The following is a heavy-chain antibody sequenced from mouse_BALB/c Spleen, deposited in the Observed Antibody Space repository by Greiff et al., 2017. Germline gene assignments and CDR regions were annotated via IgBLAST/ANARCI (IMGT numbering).Heavy chain of an antibody. Sequence: EVKVEESGGGLVQPGGSLKLSCAASGFTFSSYGMSWVRQTPDKRLELVATINSNGGSTYYPDSVKGRFTISRDNAKNTLYLQMSSLKSEDTAMYYCARGGLRRVWYFDYWGQGTTLTVSS. V-gene: IGHV5-6-3*01. CDR1: GFTFSSYG. CDR2: INSNGGST. J-gene: IGHJ2*01. D-gene: IGHD2-2*01. CDR3: ARGGLRRVWYFDY.